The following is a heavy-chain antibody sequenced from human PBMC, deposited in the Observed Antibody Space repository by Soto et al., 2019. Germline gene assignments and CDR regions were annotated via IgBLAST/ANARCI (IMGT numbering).Heavy chain of an antibody. J-gene: IGHJ4*01. CDR1: RFTSGYHA. V-gene: IGHV3-23*01. Sequence: PGGSLRLSCAASRFTSGYHAMNWVRQAPGKGLEWVSTISSNGENTHYADSVKGRFIISSDNSKNMLFLQMNSLRAEDTAIYYCAQKANSGPGIPYFANWCHGTLVTVSS. D-gene: IGHD3-10*01. CDR2: ISSNGENT. CDR3: AQKANSGPGIPYFAN.